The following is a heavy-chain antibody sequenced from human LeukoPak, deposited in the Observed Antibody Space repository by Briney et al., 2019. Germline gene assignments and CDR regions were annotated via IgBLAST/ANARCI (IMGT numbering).Heavy chain of an antibody. CDR1: GFTFGSYA. CDR3: AKNWPIRSPFDY. CDR2: MSDSDGSA. Sequence: PGGSLRLSCAASGFTFGSYAMNWVRQAPGKGLEWVSVMSDSDGSAFFADSVKGRFTISRDNSKNTLYLQMNSLRAEDTAVYYCAKNWPIRSPFDYWGQGTLVTVSS. D-gene: IGHD4-17*01. J-gene: IGHJ4*02. V-gene: IGHV3-23*01.